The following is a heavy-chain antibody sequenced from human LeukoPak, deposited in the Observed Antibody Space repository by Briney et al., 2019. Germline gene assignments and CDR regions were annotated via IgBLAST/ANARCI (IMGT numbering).Heavy chain of an antibody. Sequence: GGSLRLSCAASGFTFSSYGMHWVRQAPGKGLEGVACIRYDGSNKYYADSVKGRFTISRDNSKNTLYLQMNSLSAEDTAVYYCAKGRLYSSGWSLGYYYYMDVWGKGTTVTVSS. CDR1: GFTFSSYG. D-gene: IGHD6-19*01. CDR2: IRYDGSNK. V-gene: IGHV3-30*02. J-gene: IGHJ6*03. CDR3: AKGRLYSSGWSLGYYYYMDV.